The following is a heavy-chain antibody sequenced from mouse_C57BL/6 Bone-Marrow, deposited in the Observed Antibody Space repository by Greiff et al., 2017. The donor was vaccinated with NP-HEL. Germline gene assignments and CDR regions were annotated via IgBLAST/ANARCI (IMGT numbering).Heavy chain of an antibody. CDR2: ISYDGSN. Sequence: EVQLKESGPGLVKPSQSLSLTCSVTGYSITSGYYWNWIRQFPGNKLEWMGYISYDGSNNYNPSLKNRISITRDTSKNQFFLKLNSVTTEDTATYYCARELGPYWYFDVWGTGTTVTVSS. J-gene: IGHJ1*03. CDR1: GYSITSGYY. V-gene: IGHV3-6*01. D-gene: IGHD4-1*01. CDR3: ARELGPYWYFDV.